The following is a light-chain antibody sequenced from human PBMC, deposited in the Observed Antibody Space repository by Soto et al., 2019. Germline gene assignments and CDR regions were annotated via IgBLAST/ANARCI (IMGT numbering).Light chain of an antibody. J-gene: IGKJ2*01. Sequence: DIQMTQFPPTLSASIGDRVTITCRASQTISSALAWYQQKPRKAPKILIYKASTLETGVPSRFSGSGSGTEFTLTICSLQPDDFVTYYCQQYDIYSPYTFGKGNSLEIK. CDR1: QTISSA. CDR3: QQYDIYSPYT. CDR2: KAS. V-gene: IGKV1-5*03.